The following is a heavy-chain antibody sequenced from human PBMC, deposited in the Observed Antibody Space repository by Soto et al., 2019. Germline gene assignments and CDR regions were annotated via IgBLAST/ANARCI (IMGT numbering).Heavy chain of an antibody. V-gene: IGHV4-59*10. CDR3: ARDFRQDWYFDL. CDR2: IYTSGST. D-gene: IGHD3-3*01. J-gene: IGHJ2*01. Sequence: QVQLQQWGAGLLKPSETLSLTCAVYGGSFSGYYWSWIRQPAGKGLEWIGRIYTSGSTNYNPSLKSRVTMSVDTSKNQFSLKLSSVTAADTAVYYCARDFRQDWYFDLWGRGTLVTVSS. CDR1: GGSFSGYY.